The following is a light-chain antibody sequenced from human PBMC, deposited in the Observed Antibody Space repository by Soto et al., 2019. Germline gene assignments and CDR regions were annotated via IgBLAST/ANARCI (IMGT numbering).Light chain of an antibody. J-gene: IGKJ5*01. V-gene: IGKV3-15*01. Sequence: EMVMTQSPATLSVSPGERATPSCRASKSVSGNLAWYQQKPGQAPRLLIYGASTRATGIPARFSGSGSGTEFTLTISSLQSEDFAVYYCQQYNNWLITFGQGTRLEIK. CDR1: KSVSGN. CDR2: GAS. CDR3: QQYNNWLIT.